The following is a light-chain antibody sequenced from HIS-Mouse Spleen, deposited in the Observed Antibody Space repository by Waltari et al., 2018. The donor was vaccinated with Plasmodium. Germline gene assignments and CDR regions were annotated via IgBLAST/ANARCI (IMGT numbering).Light chain of an antibody. Sequence: SYELTQPPSVSVSPGQTARITCSGDALPKKYAYWYQQKSGQAPVLVIYEDSKLPYGIPERFSGSSSGTMATLTISGAQVEDEADYYCYSTDSSGNHRVFGGGTKLTVL. J-gene: IGLJ3*02. CDR2: EDS. CDR3: YSTDSSGNHRV. V-gene: IGLV3-10*01. CDR1: ALPKKY.